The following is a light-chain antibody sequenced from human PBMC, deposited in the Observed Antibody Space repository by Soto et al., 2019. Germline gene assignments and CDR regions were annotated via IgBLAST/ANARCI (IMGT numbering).Light chain of an antibody. CDR3: QTYDRSMSGYV. J-gene: IGLJ1*01. CDR2: ANT. Sequence: QAGLTQPASVSGAPGQTITISCTGSSSNIGADYDVHWYQQLPGIAPKLVIYANTNRPSGVPDRFSGSRSGTSASLAITGLQADDEADYYCQTYDRSMSGYVFGTGTKVTVL. V-gene: IGLV1-40*01. CDR1: SSNIGADYD.